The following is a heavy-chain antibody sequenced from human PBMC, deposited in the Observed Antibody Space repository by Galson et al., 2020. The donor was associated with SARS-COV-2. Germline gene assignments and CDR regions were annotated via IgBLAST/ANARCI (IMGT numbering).Heavy chain of an antibody. V-gene: IGHV3-30*01. CDR1: GFTFSSYA. J-gene: IGHJ4*02. CDR3: ARAPRNYYDSSGYYHIRSYFDY. Sequence: GGSLRLSCAASGFTFSSYAMHWVRQAPGKGLERVAVISYDGSNKYYADSVKGRFTISRDNSKNTLYLQMNSLRAEDTAVYYCARAPRNYYDSSGYYHIRSYFDYWGQGTLVTVSS. D-gene: IGHD3-22*01. CDR2: ISYDGSNK.